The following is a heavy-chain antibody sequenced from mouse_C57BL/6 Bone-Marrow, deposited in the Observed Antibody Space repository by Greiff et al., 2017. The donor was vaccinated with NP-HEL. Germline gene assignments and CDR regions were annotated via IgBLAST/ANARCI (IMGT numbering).Heavy chain of an antibody. V-gene: IGHV1-9*01. CDR2: ILPGSGST. CDR1: GYTFTGYW. CDR3: ARRGNYYGSSYWYFDV. J-gene: IGHJ1*03. Sequence: QVQLQQSGAELMKPGASVKLSCKATGYTFTGYWIEWVKQRPGHGLEWIGEILPGSGSTNYNEKFKGKATFTADTSSNTAYMQLSSLTTDDSAIYYCARRGNYYGSSYWYFDVWGTGTTVTVSS. D-gene: IGHD1-1*01.